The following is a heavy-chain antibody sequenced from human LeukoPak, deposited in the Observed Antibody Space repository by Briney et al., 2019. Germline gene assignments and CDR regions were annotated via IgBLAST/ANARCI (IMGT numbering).Heavy chain of an antibody. CDR2: IYHSGST. Sequence: SETLSLTCAVSGYSISSGYYWGWIRQPPGKGLEWIGSIYHSGSTYYNPSLESRVTISVDTSKNQFSLKLTSVTAADTSLYYCARSTGHYYYYYMDVWGKGTTVTVSS. CDR1: GYSISSGYY. D-gene: IGHD3-9*01. CDR3: ARSTGHYYYYYMDV. J-gene: IGHJ6*03. V-gene: IGHV4-38-2*01.